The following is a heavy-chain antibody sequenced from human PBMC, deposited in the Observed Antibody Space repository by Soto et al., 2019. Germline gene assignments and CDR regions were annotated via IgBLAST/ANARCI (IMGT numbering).Heavy chain of an antibody. CDR2: IYYSGST. CDR3: AASCVACGGFNYYGMDV. J-gene: IGHJ6*02. D-gene: IGHD2-21*01. Sequence: SETLSLTSTVSGGTISSYDWSWIRQPPGKGLEWIGYIYYSGSTYYNPSLKSRVTISIDRSKNQFSLKLSSVTAADTAVYYCAASCVACGGFNYYGMDVWGQGTTVTVSS. V-gene: IGHV4-59*12. CDR1: GGTISSYD.